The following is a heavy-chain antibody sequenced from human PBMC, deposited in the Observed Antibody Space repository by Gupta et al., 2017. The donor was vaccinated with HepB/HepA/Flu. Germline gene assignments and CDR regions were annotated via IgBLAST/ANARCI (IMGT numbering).Heavy chain of an antibody. CDR2: AYYRFKWTN. CDR3: ARGTHTAFDI. V-gene: IGHV6-1*01. D-gene: IGHD3/OR15-3a*01. J-gene: IGHJ3*02. Sequence: RRAYYRFKWTNDYAVSVKGRITATPDTSKNQFSLQLNSVTPEDTAVYYCARGTHTAFDIWGQGTMVTVSS.